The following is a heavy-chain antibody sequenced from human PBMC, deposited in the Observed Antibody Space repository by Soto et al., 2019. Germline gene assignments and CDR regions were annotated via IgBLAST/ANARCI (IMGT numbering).Heavy chain of an antibody. D-gene: IGHD4-4*01. Sequence: GGSLRLSCAASGFTFSSYWMTWVRQAPGKGLEWVANIKQDGSEKYYVDSVKGRFTISRDNAKKSLFLQMNSLRAEDTAMYYCARVGNSNDNYYYYYMDVWGKGTTVTVSS. V-gene: IGHV3-7*01. CDR2: IKQDGSEK. CDR1: GFTFSSYW. CDR3: ARVGNSNDNYYYYYMDV. J-gene: IGHJ6*03.